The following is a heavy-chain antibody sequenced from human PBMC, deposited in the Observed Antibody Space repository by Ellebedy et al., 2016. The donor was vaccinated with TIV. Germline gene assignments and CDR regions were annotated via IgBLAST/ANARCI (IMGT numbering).Heavy chain of an antibody. J-gene: IGHJ5*02. Sequence: GESLKISXAASGFTVSSNYMSWVRQAPEKGLEWVSVIYSGGSTYYADSVKGRFTISRDNSKNTLYLQMNSLRAEDTAVYYCARDYGSGSANWFDPWGQGTLVTVSS. D-gene: IGHD3-10*01. CDR1: GFTVSSNY. V-gene: IGHV3-53*01. CDR2: IYSGGST. CDR3: ARDYGSGSANWFDP.